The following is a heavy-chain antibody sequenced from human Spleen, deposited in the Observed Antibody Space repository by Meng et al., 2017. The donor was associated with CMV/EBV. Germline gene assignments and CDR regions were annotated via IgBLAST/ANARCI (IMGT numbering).Heavy chain of an antibody. CDR1: GFIFSSFG. Sequence: GGSLRLSCAASGFIFSSFGMHWARQAPGKGLEWVAFIRHDGTKEYYGDSVKGRFTISRDNSKNTLYLQMNSLGLEDKAVCYCAKARTDYGEYELHSWGQGTLVTVSS. CDR3: AKARTDYGEYELHS. J-gene: IGHJ4*02. V-gene: IGHV3-30*02. D-gene: IGHD4-17*01. CDR2: IRHDGTKE.